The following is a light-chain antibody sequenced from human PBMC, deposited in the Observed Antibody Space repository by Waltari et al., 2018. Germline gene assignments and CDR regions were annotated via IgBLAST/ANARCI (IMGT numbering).Light chain of an antibody. CDR3: QQYYDWPPYT. Sequence: EIVMTQSPATLSVSPGERVTLSCRASQSVSRNLAWYQQQRPGQAPRLLIHGASNRATGIPVRFSGSGSGTEFTLTISSLQSEDYAVYYCQQYYDWPPYTFGQGTKVEIK. CDR2: GAS. J-gene: IGKJ2*01. CDR1: QSVSRN. V-gene: IGKV3-15*01.